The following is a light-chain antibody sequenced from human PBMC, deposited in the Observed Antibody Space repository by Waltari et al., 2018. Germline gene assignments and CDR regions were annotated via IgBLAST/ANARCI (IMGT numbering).Light chain of an antibody. CDR3: AAWDDSLSGVV. J-gene: IGLJ2*01. V-gene: IGLV1-44*01. CDR2: SNI. Sequence: QSVLTQPPSPSGTPGQRVTISCSGSNSNIGRNTVNWYQQLPGTAPKLLIYSNIQRPSGVPDRFSGSKSGTSASLAISGLQSEDEADYYCAAWDDSLSGVVFGGGTKLTVL. CDR1: NSNIGRNT.